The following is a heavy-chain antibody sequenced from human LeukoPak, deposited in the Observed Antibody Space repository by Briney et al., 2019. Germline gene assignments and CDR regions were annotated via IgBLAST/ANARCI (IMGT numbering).Heavy chain of an antibody. CDR1: GGSISSTSSY. CDR2: IYTSGST. D-gene: IGHD4-17*01. J-gene: IGHJ6*03. CDR3: ARLHPLRRGHYYYYMDV. Sequence: PSQTLSLTCTVSGGSISSTSSYWSWIRQPAGKGLEWIGRIYTSGSTNYNPSLKSRVTISVDTSKNQFSLKLSSVTAADTAVYYCARLHPLRRGHYYYYMDVWGKGTTVTVSS. V-gene: IGHV4-61*02.